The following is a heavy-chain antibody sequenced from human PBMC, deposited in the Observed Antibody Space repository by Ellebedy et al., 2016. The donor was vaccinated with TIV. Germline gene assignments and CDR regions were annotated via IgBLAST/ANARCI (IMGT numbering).Heavy chain of an antibody. J-gene: IGHJ4*02. Sequence: ASVKVSCKASGFDFGTYGFSWLRQAPGQGLEWMGWISAYTGNTNYAQKLQGRVTLTTDKSTSTAYMELRSLRSDDTAVYYCARDMVQGMVARYLWFDYWGQGTLVTVSS. CDR3: ARDMVQGMVARYLWFDY. CDR1: GFDFGTYG. D-gene: IGHD5-12*01. V-gene: IGHV1-18*01. CDR2: ISAYTGNT.